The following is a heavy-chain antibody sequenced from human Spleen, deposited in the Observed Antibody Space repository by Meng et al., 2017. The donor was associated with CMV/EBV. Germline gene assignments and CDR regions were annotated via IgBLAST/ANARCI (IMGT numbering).Heavy chain of an antibody. J-gene: IGHJ3*02. CDR2: IMQDGSEK. CDR1: GFTFSNYW. CDR3: ARGALSLEMATTGNAFDI. Sequence: GGSLRLSCAASGFTFSNYWMTWVRQAPGKGLEWVANIMQDGSEKYYVDSVKGRFTISRDNSKSTLYLQMNSLRAEDTAVYYCARGALSLEMATTGNAFDIWGQGTMVTVSS. D-gene: IGHD5-24*01. V-gene: IGHV3-7*03.